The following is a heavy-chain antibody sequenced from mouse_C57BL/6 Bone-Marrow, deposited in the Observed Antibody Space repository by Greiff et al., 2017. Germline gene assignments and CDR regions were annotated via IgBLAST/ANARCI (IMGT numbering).Heavy chain of an antibody. J-gene: IGHJ2*01. V-gene: IGHV5-12*01. Sequence: EVKVVESGGGLVQPGGSLKLSCAASGFTFSDYYMYWVRQTPEKRLEWVAYISNGGGSTYYPDTVKGRFTISRDNAKNTLYLQMSRLKSEDTAMYYCASGGYDGYYVGYWGQGTTLTVSS. CDR2: ISNGGGST. D-gene: IGHD2-3*01. CDR3: ASGGYDGYYVGY. CDR1: GFTFSDYY.